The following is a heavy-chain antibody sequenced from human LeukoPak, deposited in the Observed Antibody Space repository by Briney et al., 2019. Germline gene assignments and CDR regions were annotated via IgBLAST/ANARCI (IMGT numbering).Heavy chain of an antibody. D-gene: IGHD2-2*02. CDR2: ISGSSSHT. V-gene: IGHV3-23*01. J-gene: IGHJ4*02. CDR3: AKEHDYTNAAPEWGFDS. Sequence: GGSLRLSCAASGFTFSVYAMSWVRQAPGKGLQWVSGISGSSSHTKDADFVRGRFTIYRDNSRNTLFLQLNSLTAEDTAVYYCAKEHDYTNAAPEWGFDSWGQGSLVIVSS. CDR1: GFTFSVYA.